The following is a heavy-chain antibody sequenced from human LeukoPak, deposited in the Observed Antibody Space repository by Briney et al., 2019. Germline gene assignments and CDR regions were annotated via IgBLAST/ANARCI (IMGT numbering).Heavy chain of an antibody. CDR1: GYSISSGYY. CDR2: IYHSGST. D-gene: IGHD3-22*01. Sequence: PSETLSLTCAVSGYSISSGYYWGWIRQPPGKGLEWIGSIYHSGSTYSNPSLKSRVTIPVDTSKNQFSLKLSSVTAADTAVYYCASAVVVIRFDYWGQGTLVTVSS. J-gene: IGHJ4*02. CDR3: ASAVVVIRFDY. V-gene: IGHV4-38-2*01.